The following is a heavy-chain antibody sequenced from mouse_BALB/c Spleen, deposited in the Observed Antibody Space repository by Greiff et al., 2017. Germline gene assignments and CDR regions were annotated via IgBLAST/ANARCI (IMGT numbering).Heavy chain of an antibody. J-gene: IGHJ4*01. D-gene: IGHD2-2*01. Sequence: DVKLVESGGGLVKPGGSLKLSCAASGFTFSDYYMYWVRQTPEKRLEWVATISDGGSYTYYPDSVKGRFTISRDNAKNNLYLQMSSLKSEDTAMYYCARGDGYDVYAMDYWGQGTSVTVSS. CDR1: GFTFSDYY. CDR3: ARGDGYDVYAMDY. CDR2: ISDGGSYT. V-gene: IGHV5-4*02.